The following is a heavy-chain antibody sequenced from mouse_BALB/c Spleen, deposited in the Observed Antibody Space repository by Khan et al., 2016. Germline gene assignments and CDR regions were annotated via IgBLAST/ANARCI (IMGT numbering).Heavy chain of an antibody. D-gene: IGHD4-1*01. CDR2: IRLKSHNYAK. CDR1: EFTFSNYW. J-gene: IGHJ3*01. V-gene: IGHV6-6*02. CDR3: TTGCAY. Sequence: EVKLEVSGGGLVQPGGSMKLSCVDSEFTFSNYWMNWVRQSPVKGRAWDAEIRLKSHNYAKQCAESVKGRFTSSRDDSKSSVYLQMNNVSDEDASIYDCTTGCAYWGRWTLVTVSA.